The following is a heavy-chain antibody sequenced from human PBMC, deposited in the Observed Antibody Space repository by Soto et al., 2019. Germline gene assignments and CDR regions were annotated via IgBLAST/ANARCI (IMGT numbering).Heavy chain of an antibody. V-gene: IGHV3-11*06. CDR2: INPTSGHI. Sequence: GGSLRLSCAASGFIFSHYYMGWIRQAPGKGLEWVSYINPTSGHINYADSVKGRFIISRDNARNSLYLQMNSLTADDTAMYYCARLPYSAYNRHFDYWGQGTLVTVSS. CDR3: ARLPYSAYNRHFDY. J-gene: IGHJ4*02. D-gene: IGHD4-4*01. CDR1: GFIFSHYY.